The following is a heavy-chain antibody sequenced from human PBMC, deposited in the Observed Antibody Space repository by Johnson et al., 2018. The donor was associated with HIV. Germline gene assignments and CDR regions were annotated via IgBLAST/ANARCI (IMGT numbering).Heavy chain of an antibody. CDR3: AKHIVLVVYAIGAAFDI. V-gene: IGHV3-66*04. CDR2: IYSGGST. Sequence: EVHLVESGGGLVQPGGSLRLSCAASGFTVSSNYMSWVRQAPGKGLEWVSVIYSGGSTYYADSVQGRFTISRDNSKNTLYLQMNSLRAEDTAVYYCAKHIVLVVYAIGAAFDIWGQGTMVTVSS. D-gene: IGHD2-8*02. CDR1: GFTVSSNY. J-gene: IGHJ3*02.